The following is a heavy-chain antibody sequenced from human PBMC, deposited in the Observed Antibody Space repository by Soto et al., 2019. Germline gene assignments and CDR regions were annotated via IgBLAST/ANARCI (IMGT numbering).Heavy chain of an antibody. J-gene: IGHJ6*02. V-gene: IGHV2-70*01. D-gene: IGHD6-13*01. CDR1: GFSLSTSVVC. Sequence: GPTLGIPTHTLTLTCTFSGFSLSTSVVCVSWIRQPAGKTLEWLALIDWDDDKYYSTSLKTRLTISKDTSKNQVVLTMTNMDPVDTATYYCERIGKAAGSDYYYYYGMDVWGQGTKVTVSS. CDR2: IDWDDDK. CDR3: ERIGKAAGSDYYYYYGMDV.